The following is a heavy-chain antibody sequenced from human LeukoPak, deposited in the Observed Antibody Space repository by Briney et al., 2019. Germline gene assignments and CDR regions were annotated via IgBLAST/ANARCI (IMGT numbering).Heavy chain of an antibody. V-gene: IGHV4-39*07. CDR2: TYYNGNT. J-gene: IGHJ3*01. CDR1: GGSISGATSY. CDR3: AITIPVASSQNGFRF. Sequence: PSETLSLTCTVSGGSISGATSYGGWIRQPPGKGLEWIGGTYYNGNTYYNPSLRSRITISLDTSKKQFSLRLTSVTAADTALYYCAITIPVASSQNGFRFWGQGTMVTVSS. D-gene: IGHD2-2*01.